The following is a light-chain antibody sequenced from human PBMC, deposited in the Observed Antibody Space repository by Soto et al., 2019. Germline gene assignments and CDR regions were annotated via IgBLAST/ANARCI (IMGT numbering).Light chain of an antibody. J-gene: IGLJ1*01. CDR1: SSNIGAPYD. CDR3: QCYDYSLSGSNV. Sequence: QSVLTQPPSVSGAPGQRVTISCTGSSSNIGAPYDVHWYQQHPGTAPKLLIFNNNNRPSGVPDRFSGSKSGTSASLAITGLQAEDEADYYCQCYDYSLSGSNVFGTGTKLTVL. CDR2: NNN. V-gene: IGLV1-40*01.